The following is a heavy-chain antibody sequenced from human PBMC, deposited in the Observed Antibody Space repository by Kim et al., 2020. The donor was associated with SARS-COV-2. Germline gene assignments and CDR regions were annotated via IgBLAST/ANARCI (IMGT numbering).Heavy chain of an antibody. V-gene: IGHV3-30*07. CDR3: ARDPTFYSGSNKGYFDY. Sequence: VKGRFTISRDNSKNTLYLQMNSLRAEDTAVYYCARDPTFYSGSNKGYFDYWGQGTLVTVSS. J-gene: IGHJ4*02. D-gene: IGHD1-26*01.